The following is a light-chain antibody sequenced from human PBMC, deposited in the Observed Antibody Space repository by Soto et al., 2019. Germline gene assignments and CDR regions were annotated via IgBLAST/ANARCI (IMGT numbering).Light chain of an antibody. J-gene: IGKJ1*01. V-gene: IGKV1-39*01. CDR1: QNVRSY. CDR3: QQTFSTPRT. CDR2: ETS. Sequence: DTHMTQSPSSLSASVGDRVTITCRASQNVRSYVNWYQQIPGKAPKLLIYETSTLHSGVPSTFSGDGYGTHFTLSISSLHPEDFATYYCQQTFSTPRTFGQGTKV.